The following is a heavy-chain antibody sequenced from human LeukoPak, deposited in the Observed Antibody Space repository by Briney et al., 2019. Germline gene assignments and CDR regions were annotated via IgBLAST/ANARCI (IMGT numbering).Heavy chain of an antibody. CDR1: GFTFSSYS. J-gene: IGHJ1*01. CDR3: ARDGYDNYFQH. CDR2: ISRSGNDI. Sequence: GGSLRLSCAASGFTFSSYSMNWVRQAPGKGLEWVSYISRSGNDIYHADSVKGRFTISRDNAKNLLYLQMNSLRAEDTAVYYCARDGYDNYFQHWGQGTLVTVSS. D-gene: IGHD3-22*01. V-gene: IGHV3-48*01.